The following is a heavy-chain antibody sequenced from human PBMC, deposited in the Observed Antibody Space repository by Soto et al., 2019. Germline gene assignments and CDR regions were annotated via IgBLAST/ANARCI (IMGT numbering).Heavy chain of an antibody. CDR2: IIPLVGTP. CDR1: GGTFASYA. CDR3: ARESSSPNYYFYGMAV. V-gene: IGHV1-69*01. D-gene: IGHD6-6*01. Sequence: QVQLVQSGAEVKKPGSSVKVSCRASGGTFASYAFSWVRQAPGQGLEWMGVIIPLVGTPKYTQKFQGRVRITADDSASAAYVELTNLTSEDTAVYYCARESSSPNYYFYGMAVGGEGTSVTVSS. J-gene: IGHJ6*04.